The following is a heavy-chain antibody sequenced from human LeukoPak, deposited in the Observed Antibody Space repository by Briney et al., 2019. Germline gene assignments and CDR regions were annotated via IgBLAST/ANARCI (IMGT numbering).Heavy chain of an antibody. CDR2: INPNGGGT. CDR1: GFTFTGYY. CDR3: ARVLRSSGWERTDVFDI. V-gene: IGHV1-2*02. J-gene: IGHJ3*02. Sequence: GSLKLSCAASGFTFTGYYMRWVRQAPGQGLEWMGGINPNGGGTYYAQTLQGRFTIARDTSNNSAYMLLSRLRSDDTAVYYCARVLRSSGWERTDVFDIWGQGTMVTLPS. D-gene: IGHD6-19*01.